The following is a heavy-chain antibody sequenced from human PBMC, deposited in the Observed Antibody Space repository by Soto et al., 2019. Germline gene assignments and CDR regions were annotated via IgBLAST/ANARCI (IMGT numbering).Heavy chain of an antibody. J-gene: IGHJ4*02. CDR3: LRDHYGSDNYFLHY. CDR1: GFIFSDYS. CDR2: ISSNSNNV. V-gene: IGHV3-48*02. D-gene: IGHD3-10*01. Sequence: EVQLVESGGGLVQPGGSLRLSCAGSGFIFSDYSMNWVRQAPGKGLEWVSYISSNSNNVHYAASVKGRFTISRDNARNSLYLPMTSLRDEDTAVDYCLRDHYGSDNYFLHYWGQGTLVTVSS.